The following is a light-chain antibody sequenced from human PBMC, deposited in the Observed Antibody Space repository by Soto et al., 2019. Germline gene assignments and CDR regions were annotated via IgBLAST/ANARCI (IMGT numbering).Light chain of an antibody. CDR2: DAS. Sequence: DIVMTQSPDSLAVSLGERTTINFKSCETVLYNSNNKNYLAWYQQKPGKAPKLLIYDASSLESGVPSRFSGSGSGTEFTLTISSLQPDDFATYYCQQYNSYSGTFGQGTKVDIK. V-gene: IGKV4-1*01. CDR3: QQYNSYSGT. J-gene: IGKJ1*01. CDR1: ETVLYNSNNKNY.